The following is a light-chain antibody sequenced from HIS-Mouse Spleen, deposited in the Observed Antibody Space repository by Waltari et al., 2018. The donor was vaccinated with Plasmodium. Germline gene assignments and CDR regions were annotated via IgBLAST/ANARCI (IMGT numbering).Light chain of an antibody. Sequence: AIRMTQSPSSFSASTGDRVTITCRASQGISSYLAWYQQKPGKAPKLLIYAASTLQSGVPSRFSGSGSGTDFTLTISCLQSEDFATYYCQQYDNLPPLFTFGPGTKVDIK. CDR3: QQYDNLPPLFT. CDR2: AAS. V-gene: IGKV1-8*01. J-gene: IGKJ3*01. CDR1: QGISSY.